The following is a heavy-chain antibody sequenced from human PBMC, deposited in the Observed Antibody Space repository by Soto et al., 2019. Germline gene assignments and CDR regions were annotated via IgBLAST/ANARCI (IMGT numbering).Heavy chain of an antibody. J-gene: IGHJ5*01. D-gene: IGHD2-8*01. V-gene: IGHV3-23*01. CDR2: ISAAGGST. Sequence: PGGSLRLSCTASGFTFTTFAMTWVRQTPGKGLEWVSTISAAGGSTYYTDSVKGRFTISRDNSKNTLFLQMSSLRAEDTAVYYCAKPYGAFDRGNYDSWGQGTLVTVSS. CDR1: GFTFTTFA. CDR3: AKPYGAFDRGNYDS.